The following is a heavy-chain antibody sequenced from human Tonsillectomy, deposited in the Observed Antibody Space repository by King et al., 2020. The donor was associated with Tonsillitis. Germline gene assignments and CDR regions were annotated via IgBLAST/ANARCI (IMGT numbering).Heavy chain of an antibody. D-gene: IGHD2-2*01. CDR3: ASSCSSTSCPGY. CDR2: MSFDGIIE. CDR1: GFTFSNFA. Sequence: QLVQSGGGVVQPGRSLRLSCAASGFTFSNFAMNWVRQAPGKGLEWVAFMSFDGIIEYYADSVRGRFTISRDNSKNTLYLQMNSLRAEDTAGYYCASSCSSTSCPGYWGQGTLVTVSS. J-gene: IGHJ4*02. V-gene: IGHV3-30-3*01.